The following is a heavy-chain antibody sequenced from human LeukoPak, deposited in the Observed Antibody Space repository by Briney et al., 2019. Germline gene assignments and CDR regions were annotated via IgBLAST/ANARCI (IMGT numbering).Heavy chain of an antibody. D-gene: IGHD3-10*01. Sequence: SETLSLTCAVYGGSFSGYYWSWIRQPPGKGLEWISKINHSGGTNYNPSLKSRVTTSVDTSKNLFSMKLSSVTAADTAVYYCARARHYYGWGDYFDYWGQGNLVTVSS. CDR2: INHSGGT. CDR3: ARARHYYGWGDYFDY. V-gene: IGHV4-34*01. J-gene: IGHJ4*02. CDR1: GGSFSGYY.